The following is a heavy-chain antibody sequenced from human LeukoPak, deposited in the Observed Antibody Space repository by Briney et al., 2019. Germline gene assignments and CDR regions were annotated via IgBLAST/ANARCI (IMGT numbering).Heavy chain of an antibody. V-gene: IGHV4-34*01. CDR3: ARLRVTRRWELLLKVYYFDY. J-gene: IGHJ4*02. D-gene: IGHD1-26*01. Sequence: SETLSLTCAVYGGSFSGYYWSWIRQPPGKGLEWIGEINHSGSTNYNPSLKSRVTISVDTSKNQFSLKLSSVTAADTAVYYCARLRVTRRWELLLKVYYFDYWGQGTLVTVSS. CDR2: INHSGST. CDR1: GGSFSGYY.